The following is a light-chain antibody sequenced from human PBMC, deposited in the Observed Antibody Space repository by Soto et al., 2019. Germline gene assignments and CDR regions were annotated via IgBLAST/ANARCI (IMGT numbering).Light chain of an antibody. CDR2: SNT. CDR3: ATWDDSLSGSYV. V-gene: IGLV1-44*01. J-gene: IGLJ1*01. CDR1: GSNIGSNT. Sequence: QSVLTQPPSASGTPGQRVTISCSGSGSNIGSNTVNWYQQLPGTAPKLLIYSNTHRPSGVPDRFSGSKSGTSASLAISGLQSEDEADYYCATWDDSLSGSYVFGTGTKVTVL.